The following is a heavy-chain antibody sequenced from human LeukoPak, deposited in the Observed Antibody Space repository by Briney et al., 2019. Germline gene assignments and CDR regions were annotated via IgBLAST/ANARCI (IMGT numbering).Heavy chain of an antibody. J-gene: IGHJ4*02. CDR1: GGSISSYY. CDR3: ARVTYYYDSSGYYYFDY. D-gene: IGHD3-22*01. CDR2: IYYSGST. Sequence: PSETLSLTCTVSGGSISSYYWSWIRQPPGKGLEWIGYIYYSGSTNYNPSLKSRVTISVDTSKNQFSLKLSSVTAADTAVYYCARVTYYYDSSGYYYFDYWGQGTLVTVSS. V-gene: IGHV4-59*01.